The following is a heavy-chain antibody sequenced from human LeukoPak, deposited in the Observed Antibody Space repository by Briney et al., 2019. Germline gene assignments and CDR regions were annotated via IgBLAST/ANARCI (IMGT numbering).Heavy chain of an antibody. Sequence: GGSLRLSCAASGFTVSSNYMSWVRQAPGKGLEWVSYISRDSGTIYYADSVKGRFSISRDSARNSLYLQMNSLRAEDTAVYYCARGPYTGGHYFDYWGQGTLATVSS. CDR3: ARGPYTGGHYFDY. J-gene: IGHJ4*02. V-gene: IGHV3-48*04. CDR2: ISRDSGTI. D-gene: IGHD6-19*01. CDR1: GFTVSSNY.